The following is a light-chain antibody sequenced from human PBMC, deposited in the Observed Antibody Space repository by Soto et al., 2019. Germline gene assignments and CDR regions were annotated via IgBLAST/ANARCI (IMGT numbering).Light chain of an antibody. CDR3: QQYHRYST. CDR1: QSVDGR. CDR2: DAS. V-gene: IGKV1-5*01. Sequence: DIQMTQSPSTLSASVGDRVTITCRASQSVDGRLAWYRQKPGKAPNLLIFDASSLQSGVPSRFSGSGSGTDFTLTISSLQPDDFASYYCQQYHRYSTFGQGTRVDIK. J-gene: IGKJ1*01.